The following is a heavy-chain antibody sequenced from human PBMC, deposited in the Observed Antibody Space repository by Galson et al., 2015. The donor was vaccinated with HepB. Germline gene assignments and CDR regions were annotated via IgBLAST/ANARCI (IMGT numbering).Heavy chain of an antibody. CDR3: ARGIKRVGATYDAFDI. D-gene: IGHD1-26*01. CDR2: MNPNSGNT. CDR1: GYTFTRYD. Sequence: SVKVSCKASGYTFTRYDINWVRQATGQGLEWMGWMNPNSGNTGYAQKFQGRVTMTRNTSISTAYMELSSLRSEDTAVYYCARGIKRVGATYDAFDIWGQGTMVTVSS. V-gene: IGHV1-8*01. J-gene: IGHJ3*02.